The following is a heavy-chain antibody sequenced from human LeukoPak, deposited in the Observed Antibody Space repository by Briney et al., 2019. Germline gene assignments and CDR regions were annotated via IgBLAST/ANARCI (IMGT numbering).Heavy chain of an antibody. J-gene: IGHJ5*02. Sequence: ASVKVSCKASAYTFSNYGSNWVRQAPGQGLEWMGWISAYNGNTKYAQKLQGRFAMSTDTSTSTAYMELSSLRSEDTAVYYCARGPRGSSGWYLTFGPWGQGTLVTVSS. CDR3: ARGPRGSSGWYLTFGP. CDR2: ISAYNGNT. D-gene: IGHD6-19*01. V-gene: IGHV1-18*01. CDR1: AYTFSNYG.